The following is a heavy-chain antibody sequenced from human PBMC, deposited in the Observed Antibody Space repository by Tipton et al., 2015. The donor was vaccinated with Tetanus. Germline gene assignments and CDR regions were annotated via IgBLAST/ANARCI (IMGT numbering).Heavy chain of an antibody. CDR1: GFIFSSYG. CDR3: AREADCSGGSCFSGDFDN. CDR2: SWYDGTDK. J-gene: IGHJ4*02. Sequence: SLRLSCAASGFIFSSYGIHWVRQAPGKGLEWVAVSWYDGTDKYYADSVKGRFTISRDSSKNTLYLQMNSLRAEDTALYYCAREADCSGGSCFSGDFDNWGQGTQVTVSS. V-gene: IGHV3-33*01. D-gene: IGHD2-15*01.